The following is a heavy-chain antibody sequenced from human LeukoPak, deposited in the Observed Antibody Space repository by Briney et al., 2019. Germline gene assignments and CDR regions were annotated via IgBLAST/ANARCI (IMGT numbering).Heavy chain of an antibody. V-gene: IGHV4-39*01. Sequence: PSETPSLTCTVSGGSVSSTTYYWSWIRQPPGKGLEWIASVNYSGSTYYNPSLKSRVTISVDTSEKQFSLKLSSVTAIDTLGYYCARYVVCGSGKYYFDYWGQGTLVTVSS. CDR3: ARYVVCGSGKYYFDY. CDR1: GGSVSSTTYY. J-gene: IGHJ4*02. CDR2: VNYSGST. D-gene: IGHD3-10*01.